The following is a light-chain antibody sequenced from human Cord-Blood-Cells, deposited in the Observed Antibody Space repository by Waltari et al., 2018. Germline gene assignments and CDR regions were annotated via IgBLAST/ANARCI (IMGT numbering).Light chain of an antibody. CDR3: AAWDDSLNGYV. V-gene: IGLV1-44*01. J-gene: IGLJ1*01. Sequence: QSVLTQPPSASGTPGQRVTISCSGNSSNIGSNTVNWYQQLPGTAPKLLIYSNNQRPSWVPDRFSGSKSGTSASLAISGLQSEDEADYYCAAWDDSLNGYVFGTGTKVTVL. CDR2: SNN. CDR1: SSNIGSNT.